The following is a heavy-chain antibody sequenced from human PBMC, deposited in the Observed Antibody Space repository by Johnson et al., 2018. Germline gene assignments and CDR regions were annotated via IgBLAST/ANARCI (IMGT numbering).Heavy chain of an antibody. CDR3: ARDSPGGGWPLDAFDI. J-gene: IGHJ3*02. Sequence: QVQLVQSGGGLVQXGGSXRLXCAASGFTFSDYYMSWIRQAPGKGLEWVSYISSSGSTIYYADSVKGRFTISRDNAKNSLYLHMNSLRAADKAVYYCARDSPGGGWPLDAFDIWGQGTMVTVSS. V-gene: IGHV3-11*04. CDR1: GFTFSDYY. CDR2: ISSSGSTI. D-gene: IGHD6-19*01.